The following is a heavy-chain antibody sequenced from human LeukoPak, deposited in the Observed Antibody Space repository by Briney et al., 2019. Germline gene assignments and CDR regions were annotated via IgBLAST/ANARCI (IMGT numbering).Heavy chain of an antibody. CDR2: ISYEGSKK. CDR1: GFTFSNYA. D-gene: IGHD3-9*01. Sequence: PGRSLRLSCAASGFTFSNYAMHWVRQAPGKGLEWVSVISYEGSKKYYADSVKGRFTISRDNSKNTVHLQMNSLRAEDTAVYYCAHLGYDILTGYYNWGQGTLVFVSS. V-gene: IGHV3-30*04. J-gene: IGHJ4*02. CDR3: AHLGYDILTGYYN.